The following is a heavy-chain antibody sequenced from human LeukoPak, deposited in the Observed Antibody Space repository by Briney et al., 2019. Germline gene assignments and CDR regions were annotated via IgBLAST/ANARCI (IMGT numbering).Heavy chain of an antibody. Sequence: SETLSLTCTVSGGSISSYYWSWIRQPPGKGLEWIGYIYYSGSTNYNPSLKSRVTISVDTSKNQFSLKLSSVTAADTAVYYCARMSYGDHDIACWGQGTLVTVSS. D-gene: IGHD4-17*01. CDR3: ARMSYGDHDIAC. CDR1: GGSISSYY. J-gene: IGHJ4*02. V-gene: IGHV4-59*01. CDR2: IYYSGST.